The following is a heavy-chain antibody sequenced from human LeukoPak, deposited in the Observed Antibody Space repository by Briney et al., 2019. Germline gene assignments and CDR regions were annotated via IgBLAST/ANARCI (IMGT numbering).Heavy chain of an antibody. J-gene: IGHJ4*02. Sequence: GASVNVSGKASGYTFTTYYMHWVRQAPGQGLVWMGLINPSGGGTRYAQKFQGRVTMTRDTSTSTVYMELSSLRSEDTAVYYCASGYKTVSVFDHWGQGTLVTVSS. CDR2: INPSGGGT. D-gene: IGHD5-24*01. V-gene: IGHV1-46*01. CDR1: GYTFTTYY. CDR3: ASGYKTVSVFDH.